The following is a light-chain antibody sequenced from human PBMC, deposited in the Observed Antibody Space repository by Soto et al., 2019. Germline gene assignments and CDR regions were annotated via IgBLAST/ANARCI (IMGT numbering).Light chain of an antibody. CDR3: SSYTSTSVLEV. Sequence: QSALTQPASVSGSPGQSVTISCTGTSSDVGGHYFVSWYQHHPGKAPKLIISDVSHRPSGVSNRFSGSKSGNTASLTISGLQAEDEADYYCSSYTSTSVLEVFGTGTKLTVL. CDR1: SSDVGGHYF. V-gene: IGLV2-14*03. CDR2: DVS. J-gene: IGLJ1*01.